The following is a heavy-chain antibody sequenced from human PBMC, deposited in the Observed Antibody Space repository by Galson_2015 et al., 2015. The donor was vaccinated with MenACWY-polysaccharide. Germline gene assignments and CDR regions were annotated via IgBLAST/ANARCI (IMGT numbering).Heavy chain of an antibody. J-gene: IGHJ4*02. D-gene: IGHD6-6*01. V-gene: IGHV3-15*01. CDR2: IKNKVDGETT. CDR3: TKVRGGSSYISDY. Sequence: SLRLSCAASGSSIINAWMTWVRQAPGKGLEWVGRIKNKVDGETTDYAAPVKGRFTISRDDSKNTLYLQMSSLNAEDTAVYYCTKVRGGSSYISDYWGRGTLVTVSS. CDR1: GSSIINAW.